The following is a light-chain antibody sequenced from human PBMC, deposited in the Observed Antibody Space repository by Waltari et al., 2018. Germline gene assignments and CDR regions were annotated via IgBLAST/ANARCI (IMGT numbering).Light chain of an antibody. Sequence: SYELTQPPSVSVSPGQTASITCSGDKLGDKYACWYQQKPGQSPVLVNYQDSKRPSGIPGRFSGSNSGNTATLTIGGTQAMDEADYYCQAWDSSTVVFGGGTKLTVL. CDR2: QDS. CDR1: KLGDKY. J-gene: IGLJ2*01. CDR3: QAWDSSTVV. V-gene: IGLV3-1*01.